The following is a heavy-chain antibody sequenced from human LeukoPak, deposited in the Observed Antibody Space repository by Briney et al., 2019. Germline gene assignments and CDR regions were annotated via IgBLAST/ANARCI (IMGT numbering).Heavy chain of an antibody. CDR1: GGTFSSYA. V-gene: IGHV1-69*05. CDR2: IIPIFGTA. J-gene: IGHJ4*02. CDR3: ARGLTVLRFLEWLVFGY. D-gene: IGHD3-3*01. Sequence: SVKVSCKASGGTFSSYAISWVRQAPGQGLEWMGGIIPIFGTANYAQKFQGRVTITTDESTSTAYMELGSLRSEDTAVYYCARGLTVLRFLEWLVFGYWGQGTLVTVSS.